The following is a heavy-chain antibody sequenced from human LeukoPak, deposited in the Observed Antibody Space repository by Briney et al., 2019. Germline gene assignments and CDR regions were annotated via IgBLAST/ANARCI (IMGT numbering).Heavy chain of an antibody. J-gene: IGHJ6*04. CDR2: INWNGADT. V-gene: IGHV3-20*04. Sequence: PGGSLRLSCVASGFTFDSYGMSWVRQAPGKGLEWISGINWNGADTTYPDSVKGRFTISRDNAKNSLYLQMNSLRAEDTAVYYCAELGITMIGGVWGKGTTVTISS. D-gene: IGHD3-10*02. CDR3: AELGITMIGGV. CDR1: GFTFDSYG.